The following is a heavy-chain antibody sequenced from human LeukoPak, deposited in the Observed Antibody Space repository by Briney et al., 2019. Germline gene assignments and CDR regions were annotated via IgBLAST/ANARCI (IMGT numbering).Heavy chain of an antibody. J-gene: IGHJ3*02. CDR1: GFTFSDYY. CDR2: ISSSGSTI. V-gene: IGHV3-11*04. CDR3: ARASSRVVVAATTKRRGAFDI. D-gene: IGHD2-15*01. Sequence: TGGSLRRYCAASGFTFSDYYMSWIRQAPGKGLEWVSYISSSGSTIYYADSVKGRFTISRDNAKNSLYLQMNRLRAEDTAVYYCARASSRVVVAATTKRRGAFDIWGQGTMVTVSS.